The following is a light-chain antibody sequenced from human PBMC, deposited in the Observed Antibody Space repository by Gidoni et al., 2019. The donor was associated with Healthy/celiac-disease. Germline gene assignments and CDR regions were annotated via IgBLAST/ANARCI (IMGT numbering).Light chain of an antibody. Sequence: DIQMTQSPSSLSASVGDRVTITCQESQDISNYLNWYQQKPGKAPKLLIYDASNLETGVPSRFSGSGSGTDFTFTISSLQPEDIATYYCQQYDNLPMYTFGQXTKLEIK. CDR2: DAS. CDR1: QDISNY. V-gene: IGKV1-33*01. J-gene: IGKJ2*01. CDR3: QQYDNLPMYT.